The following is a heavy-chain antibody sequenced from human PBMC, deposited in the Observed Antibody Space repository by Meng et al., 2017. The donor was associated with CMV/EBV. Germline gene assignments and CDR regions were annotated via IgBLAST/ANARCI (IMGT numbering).Heavy chain of an antibody. V-gene: IGHV4-38-2*02. D-gene: IGHD6-13*01. CDR2: IYHSGST. Sequence: GSLRLSCTVSGYSISSGYYWGWIRQPPGKGLEWIGSIYHSGSTYYNPSLKSRVTISVDTSKNQFSLKLSSVTAADTAVYYCARVATGYSSSWAYGGMGVWGQGTTVTVSS. CDR3: ARVATGYSSSWAYGGMGV. CDR1: GYSISSGYY. J-gene: IGHJ6*02.